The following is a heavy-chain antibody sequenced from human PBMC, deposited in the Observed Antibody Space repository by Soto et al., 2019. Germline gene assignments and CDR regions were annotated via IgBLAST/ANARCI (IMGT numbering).Heavy chain of an antibody. CDR2: ISYDGSNK. D-gene: IGHD4-4*01. CDR3: ARGGEAGGNYDY. J-gene: IGHJ4*02. V-gene: IGHV3-30*03. Sequence: QVQLVESGGGVVQPGRSLRLSCAASGFTFSSYGMHWVRQAPGKGLEWVAVISYDGSNKYYADSVKGRFTISRDNSKNTLYLQMNSLRAEDTAVYYCARGGEAGGNYDYWGQGTLLTVSS. CDR1: GFTFSSYG.